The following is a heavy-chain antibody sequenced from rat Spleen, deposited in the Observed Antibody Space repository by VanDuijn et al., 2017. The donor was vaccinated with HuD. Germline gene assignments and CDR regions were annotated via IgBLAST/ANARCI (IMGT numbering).Heavy chain of an antibody. Sequence: EVQLQESGPGLVKPSQSLSLTCSVTGYSITSNYWAWIRKFPGNKMEWMGYISYSGSTGYHPSLKSRVSITRDTSKNQFFLHLNSVTTEDTATYFCARYTATISFDYWGRGVMVTVSS. J-gene: IGHJ2*01. CDR1: GYSITSNY. CDR3: ARYTATISFDY. CDR2: ISYSGST. V-gene: IGHV3-1*01. D-gene: IGHD1-10*01.